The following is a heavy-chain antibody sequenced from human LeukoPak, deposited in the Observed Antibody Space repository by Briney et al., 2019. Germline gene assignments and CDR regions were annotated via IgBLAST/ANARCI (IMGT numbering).Heavy chain of an antibody. Sequence: NASETLSLTCAVSGGSISTNNWWTWVRQPPGKGLEWIGEIHHSGSTDYNPSLKSRVTISPDKSKNQFSLTLTSVTAADTAVYFCARAPLSGTYYTDAFDIWGQGTMVTVSS. CDR1: GGSISTNNW. J-gene: IGHJ3*02. D-gene: IGHD1-26*01. CDR2: IHHSGST. CDR3: ARAPLSGTYYTDAFDI. V-gene: IGHV4-4*02.